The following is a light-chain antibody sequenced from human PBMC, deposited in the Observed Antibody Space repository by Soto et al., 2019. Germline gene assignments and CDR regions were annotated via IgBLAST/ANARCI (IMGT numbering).Light chain of an antibody. CDR3: HHYSIWPPYT. CDR1: QNIGRA. V-gene: IGKV3D-15*01. CDR2: EAS. Sequence: EIVVTQSPATLSVSPGESVTLSCRASQNIGRALARYLHKPGQVPRLLISEASNRATGIPGRFSGTGSGTEFTLTIHSLQSEDFAVYYCHHYSIWPPYTFGQGTKLEIK. J-gene: IGKJ2*01.